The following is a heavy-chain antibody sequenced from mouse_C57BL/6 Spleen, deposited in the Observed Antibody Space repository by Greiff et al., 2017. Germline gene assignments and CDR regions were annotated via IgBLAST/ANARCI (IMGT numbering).Heavy chain of an antibody. Sequence: QVQLQQSGPELVKPGASVKLSCKASGYTFTSYDINWVKQRPGQGLEWIGWIYPRDGSTKYNEKFKGKATVTVDTSSSTAYMELHSLTSEDSAVYFCARSDYYGSSFGDFDVWGTGTTVTVSS. J-gene: IGHJ1*03. D-gene: IGHD1-1*01. V-gene: IGHV1-85*01. CDR3: ARSDYYGSSFGDFDV. CDR2: IYPRDGST. CDR1: GYTFTSYD.